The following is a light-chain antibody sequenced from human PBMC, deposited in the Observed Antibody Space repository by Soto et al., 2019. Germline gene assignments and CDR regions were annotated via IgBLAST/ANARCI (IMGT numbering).Light chain of an antibody. Sequence: EIVMTQSPASLSVSPGDGATLSCRASQSGASNVAWYQQKPGQGPRLLIHGASTRAVGVPARFSGSGSGTVFTLTISSLQSEDFAVYYCQQYHNWPPQYTFCQGTKLQI. V-gene: IGKV3-15*01. CDR2: GAS. CDR3: QQYHNWPPQYT. CDR1: QSGASN. J-gene: IGKJ2*01.